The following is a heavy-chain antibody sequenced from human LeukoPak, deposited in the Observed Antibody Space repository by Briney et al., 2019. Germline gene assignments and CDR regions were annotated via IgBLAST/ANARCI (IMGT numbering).Heavy chain of an antibody. CDR3: ARDLYDGSGPTSYFDY. CDR1: GFTFSSYG. V-gene: IGHV3-33*01. J-gene: IGHJ4*02. CDR2: IWYDGSNK. D-gene: IGHD3-10*01. Sequence: PGGSLRLSCAASGFTFSSYGMHWVRQAPGKRLEWVAVIWYDGSNKYYADSVKGRFTISRDNSKNTLYLQMNSLRAEDTAVYYCARDLYDGSGPTSYFDYWGQGTLVTVSS.